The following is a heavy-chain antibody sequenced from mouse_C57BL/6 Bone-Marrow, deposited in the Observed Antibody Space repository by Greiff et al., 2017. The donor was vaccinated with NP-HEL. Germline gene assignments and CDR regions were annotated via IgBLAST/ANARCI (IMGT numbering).Heavy chain of an antibody. Sequence: EVMLVESGGGLVQPGGSLKLSCAASGFTFSDYGMAWVRQAPRQGPEWVAFISNLAYSIYYADTVTGRFTIARENAKNTLYLEMSSLRSEDTAMYYCARHEGYDYYAMDYWGQGTSVTVSS. V-gene: IGHV5-15*04. CDR1: GFTFSDYG. CDR3: ARHEGYDYYAMDY. J-gene: IGHJ4*01. CDR2: ISNLAYSI. D-gene: IGHD3-1*01.